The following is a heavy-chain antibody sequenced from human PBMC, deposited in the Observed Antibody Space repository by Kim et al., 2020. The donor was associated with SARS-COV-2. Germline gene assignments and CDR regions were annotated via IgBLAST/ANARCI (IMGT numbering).Heavy chain of an antibody. CDR2: ISWNSGSI. J-gene: IGHJ3*02. CDR1: GFTFDDYA. Sequence: GGSLRLSCAASGFTFDDYAMHWVRQAPGKGLEWVSGISWNSGSIGYADSVKGRFTISRDNAKNSLYLQMNSLRAEDTALYYCAKPSLRFDWFNDAFDIWGQGTMVTVSS. V-gene: IGHV3-9*01. CDR3: AKPSLRFDWFNDAFDI. D-gene: IGHD3-9*01.